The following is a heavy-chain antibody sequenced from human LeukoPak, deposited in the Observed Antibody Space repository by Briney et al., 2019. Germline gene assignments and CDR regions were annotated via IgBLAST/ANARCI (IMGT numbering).Heavy chain of an antibody. V-gene: IGHV3-30*02. CDR3: AKSEGTYYYDSSGYYYSY. CDR2: IRYDGSNK. Sequence: GSLRLSCAASGFTFSSYGMHWVRQAPGKGLEWVAFIRYDGSNKYYADSVKGRFTISRDNSKNTLYLQMNSLRAEDTAVYYCAKSEGTYYYDSSGYYYSYWGQGTLVTVSS. J-gene: IGHJ4*02. D-gene: IGHD3-22*01. CDR1: GFTFSSYG.